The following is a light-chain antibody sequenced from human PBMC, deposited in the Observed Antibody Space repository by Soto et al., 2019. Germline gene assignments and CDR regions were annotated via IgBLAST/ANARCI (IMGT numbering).Light chain of an antibody. V-gene: IGLV1-40*01. CDR2: RNN. J-gene: IGLJ2*01. Sequence: QSVLTQPPSVSGAPGQRVTISCTGSSSNVGAGYDVHWYQHLPGTAPKLLIYRNNNRPSGVPDRFSGSKSGTSASLAITGLQPEDEADYYCQSYDSSLSGGIFGGGTQLTVL. CDR3: QSYDSSLSGGI. CDR1: SSNVGAGYD.